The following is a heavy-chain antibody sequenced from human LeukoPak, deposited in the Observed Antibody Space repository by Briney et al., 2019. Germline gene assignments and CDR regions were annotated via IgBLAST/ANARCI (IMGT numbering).Heavy chain of an antibody. J-gene: IGHJ4*02. CDR2: IYPGDSDT. V-gene: IGHV5-51*01. Sequence: GDSLKISCKGSGYSLTSNWIGWVRQMPGKGLEWMGIIYPGDSDTRYSPSFQGQVTMSADKSISTAYLQWSSLKASDTAMYYCARNPSGYHFDYWGQGTLVTVSS. D-gene: IGHD6-13*01. CDR1: GYSLTSNW. CDR3: ARNPSGYHFDY.